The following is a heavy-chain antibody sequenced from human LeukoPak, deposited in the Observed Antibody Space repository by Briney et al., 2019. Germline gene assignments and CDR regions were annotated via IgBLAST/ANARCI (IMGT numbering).Heavy chain of an antibody. CDR1: GVSFSGYY. D-gene: IGHD4-17*01. CDR2: INHSGST. J-gene: IGHJ4*02. Sequence: SETLSLTCAVYGVSFSGYYWSWVRQPPGKGLEWVGEINHSGSTNNNPSLKSRVPISVDTSKNQFSLKLSSVTAADTAVYYCARGLFTVTPFDYWGQGTLVTVSS. CDR3: ARGLFTVTPFDY. V-gene: IGHV4-34*01.